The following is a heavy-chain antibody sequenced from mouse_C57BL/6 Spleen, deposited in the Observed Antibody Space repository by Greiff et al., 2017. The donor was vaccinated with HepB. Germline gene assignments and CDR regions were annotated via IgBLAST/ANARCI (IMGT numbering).Heavy chain of an antibody. Sequence: VKLMESGAELVRPGASVTLSCKASGYTFTDYEMHWVKQTPVHGLEWIGAIDPETGGTAYNQKFKGKAILTADKSSSTAYMELRSLTSEDSAVYYCTRSGDYDVDAMDYWGQGTSVTVSS. D-gene: IGHD2-4*01. CDR1: GYTFTDYE. V-gene: IGHV1-15*01. J-gene: IGHJ4*01. CDR3: TRSGDYDVDAMDY. CDR2: IDPETGGT.